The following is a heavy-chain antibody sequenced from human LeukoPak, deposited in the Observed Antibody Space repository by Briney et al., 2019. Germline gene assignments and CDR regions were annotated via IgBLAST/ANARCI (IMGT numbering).Heavy chain of an antibody. CDR1: GGSISSGGYY. V-gene: IGHV4-31*03. Sequence: SETLSLTCTVSGGSISSGGYYWSWLRQHPGKGLEWIGYIYYSGSTYYNPSLKSRVTISVDTSKNQFSLKLSSVTAADTAVYYCARHRSPGPGFDPWGQGTLVTVSS. CDR2: IYYSGST. CDR3: ARHRSPGPGFDP. J-gene: IGHJ5*02.